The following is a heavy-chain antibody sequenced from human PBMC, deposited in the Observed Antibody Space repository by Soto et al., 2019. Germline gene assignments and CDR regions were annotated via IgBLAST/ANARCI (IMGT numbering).Heavy chain of an antibody. J-gene: IGHJ4*02. CDR3: ARGDNVDTAMVLPFDY. CDR1: GGSFSGYY. Sequence: LSLTCAVYGGSFSGYYWSWIRQPPGKGLEWIGEINHSGSTNYNPSLKSRVTISVDTSKNQFSLKLSSVTAADTAVYYCARGDNVDTAMVLPFDYWGQGTLVTVSS. V-gene: IGHV4-34*01. D-gene: IGHD5-18*01. CDR2: INHSGST.